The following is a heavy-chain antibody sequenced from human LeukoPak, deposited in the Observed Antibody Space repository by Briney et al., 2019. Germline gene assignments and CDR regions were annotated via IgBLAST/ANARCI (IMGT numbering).Heavy chain of an antibody. Sequence: GGSLRLSCAASRFTFSSYGMHWVRQAPGKGLEWVAYIQYDGSNEQYADSVKGRFSISRDSPKNILYLQMNSLRAEDTAVHYCAKDRCSNGVGCYYYYMDVWGKGTTVPISS. V-gene: IGHV3-30*02. CDR2: IQYDGSNE. D-gene: IGHD2-8*01. CDR1: RFTFSSYG. CDR3: AKDRCSNGVGCYYYYMDV. J-gene: IGHJ6*03.